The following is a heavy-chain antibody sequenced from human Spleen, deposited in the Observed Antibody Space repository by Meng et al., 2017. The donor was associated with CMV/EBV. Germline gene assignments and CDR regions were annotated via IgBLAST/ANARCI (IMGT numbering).Heavy chain of an antibody. CDR3: ARDLWGSRYYFDY. Sequence: QRQRQGPAPGLVKPSETLSLTCTVSGGSISSSSYYWGWIRQPPGKGLEWIGSIYYSGSTYYNPSLKSRVTISVDTSKNQFSLKLSSVTAADTAVYYCARDLWGSRYYFDYWGQGTLVTVSS. CDR1: GGSISSSSYY. V-gene: IGHV4-39*07. J-gene: IGHJ4*02. D-gene: IGHD1-26*01. CDR2: IYYSGST.